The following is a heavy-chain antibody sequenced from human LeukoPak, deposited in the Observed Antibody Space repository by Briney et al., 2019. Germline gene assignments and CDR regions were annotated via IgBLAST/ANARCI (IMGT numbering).Heavy chain of an antibody. Sequence: PSETLSLTCAVYGGSFSGYYWSWIRQPPGKGLEWIGEINHSGSTNYNPSLKSRVTIPVDTSKNQFSLKLSSVTAADTAVYYCARFVYRSWYDRAFDIWGQGTMVTVSS. CDR1: GGSFSGYY. J-gene: IGHJ3*02. CDR2: INHSGST. V-gene: IGHV4-34*01. CDR3: ARFVYRSWYDRAFDI. D-gene: IGHD6-13*01.